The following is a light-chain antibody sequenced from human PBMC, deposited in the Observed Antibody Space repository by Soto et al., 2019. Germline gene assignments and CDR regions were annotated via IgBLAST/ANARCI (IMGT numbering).Light chain of an antibody. CDR2: GVT. CDR3: SSYAGRSTYV. Sequence: QSVLTQPPSASGSPGQSVTFSCTGTSSDVGTYDYVSWYQQYPGKAPKLLIYGVTRRPSGVPDRFSGSKSGNTAALTVSGLQAEDEAYYYCSSYAGRSTYVFGTGTKVTVL. V-gene: IGLV2-8*01. CDR1: SSDVGTYDY. J-gene: IGLJ1*01.